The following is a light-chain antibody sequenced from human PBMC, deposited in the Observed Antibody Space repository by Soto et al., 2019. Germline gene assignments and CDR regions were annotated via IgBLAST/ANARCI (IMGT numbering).Light chain of an antibody. V-gene: IGKV3-20*01. CDR1: QSVSSSY. CDR3: QQYGSSPRT. CDR2: GAS. Sequence: EIVLTQSPGTLSLSPGERATLSCRASQSVSSSYLAWYQQKPGQAPRLLIYGASSRATGIPDRFSGSGSGTDFARTISRLEREDFAVYYCQQYGSSPRTIGQGTKLEIK. J-gene: IGKJ2*01.